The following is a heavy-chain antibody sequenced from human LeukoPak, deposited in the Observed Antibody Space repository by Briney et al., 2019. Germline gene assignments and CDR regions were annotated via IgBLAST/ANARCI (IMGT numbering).Heavy chain of an antibody. CDR3: ARDQAATNTQVRFCLD. CDR1: GYTFTSYG. D-gene: IGHD3-9*01. CDR2: ISAYNGNT. Sequence: ASVKVSCKASGYTFTSYGISWVRQAPGQGLEWMGWISAYNGNTNFAQKLQGRVTMTTDTSTSTAYMDLRSLRSDDTAVYYCARDQAATNTQVRFCLDWGQGTLVTVSS. V-gene: IGHV1-18*01. J-gene: IGHJ4*02.